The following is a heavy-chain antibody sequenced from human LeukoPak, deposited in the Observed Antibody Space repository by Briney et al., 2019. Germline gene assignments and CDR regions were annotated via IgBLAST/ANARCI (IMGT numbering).Heavy chain of an antibody. CDR2: ISSSSSYI. V-gene: IGHV3-21*01. CDR3: ARDHILEAINYDIFDY. D-gene: IGHD3-9*01. CDR1: GFTFSSYS. J-gene: IGHJ4*02. Sequence: GGSLRLSCAASGFTFSSYSMNWVRQAPGEGLEWVSSISSSSSYIYYADSVKGRFAISRDNAKNSLYLQMNSLRAEDTAVYYCARDHILEAINYDIFDYWGQGTLVTVSS.